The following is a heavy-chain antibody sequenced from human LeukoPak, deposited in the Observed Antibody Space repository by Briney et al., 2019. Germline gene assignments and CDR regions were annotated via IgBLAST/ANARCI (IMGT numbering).Heavy chain of an antibody. CDR3: ARERGYSGYDYRVIYWYFDL. CDR2: ISGSGGST. D-gene: IGHD5-12*01. Sequence: PGGSLRLSCAASGFTFSSYAMSWVRQAPGKGLEWVSAISGSGGSTYYADSVKGRFTISRDNSKNTLYLQMNSLRAEDTAVYYCARERGYSGYDYRVIYWYFDLWGRGTLVTVSS. V-gene: IGHV3-23*01. J-gene: IGHJ2*01. CDR1: GFTFSSYA.